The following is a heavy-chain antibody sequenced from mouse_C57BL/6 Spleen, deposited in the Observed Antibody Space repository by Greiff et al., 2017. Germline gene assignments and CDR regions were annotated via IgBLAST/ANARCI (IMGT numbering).Heavy chain of an antibody. V-gene: IGHV1-50*01. J-gene: IGHJ4*01. D-gene: IGHD2-3*01. CDR1: GYTFTSYW. CDR3: ARGEERGSYDGYYGDYAMDY. CDR2: IDPSDSYT. Sequence: QVQLKQPGAELVKPGASVKLSCKASGYTFTSYWMQWVKQRPGQGLEWIGEIDPSDSYTNYNQKFKGKATLTVYTSSSTAYMQRSSLTSEDSAVYYCARGEERGSYDGYYGDYAMDYWGQGTSVTVSS.